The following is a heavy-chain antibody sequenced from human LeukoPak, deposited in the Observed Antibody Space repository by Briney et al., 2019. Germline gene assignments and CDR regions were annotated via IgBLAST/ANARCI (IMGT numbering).Heavy chain of an antibody. V-gene: IGHV3-23*01. CDR3: AKSRSGSYIYDFDY. D-gene: IGHD1-26*01. CDR1: GFTFTNFA. CDR2: IRDSGGST. J-gene: IGHJ4*02. Sequence: GGSLRLSCAASGFTFTNFAMNWVRQAPGKGLERVSTIRDSGGSTYYADSVKGRFTISRDNSKNTLYLQMDSLRADDAAIYYCAKSRSGSYIYDFDYWGQGTLVTVSS.